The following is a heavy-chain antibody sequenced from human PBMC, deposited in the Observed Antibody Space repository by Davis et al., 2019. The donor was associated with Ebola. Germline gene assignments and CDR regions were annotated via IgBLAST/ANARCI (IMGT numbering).Heavy chain of an antibody. V-gene: IGHV3-13*01. Sequence: GESLKISCEASGFTFSNYDMHWVRQVTGKGLEWVSAIGTAGDTYYPGSVKGRFTISRENAKNSLYLQMNSLRAGDTAVYYCAREGDSSSWVSHIDYWGQGTLVTVSS. CDR2: IGTAGDT. D-gene: IGHD6-13*01. CDR3: AREGDSSSWVSHIDY. J-gene: IGHJ4*02. CDR1: GFTFSNYD.